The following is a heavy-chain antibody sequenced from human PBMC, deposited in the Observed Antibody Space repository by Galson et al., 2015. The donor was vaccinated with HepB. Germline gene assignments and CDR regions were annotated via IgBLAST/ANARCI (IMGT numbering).Heavy chain of an antibody. CDR1: GFSFSGYA. J-gene: IGHJ4*02. CDR2: ISGSGDYT. CDR3: VKGSSAWYYLFGY. D-gene: IGHD6-19*01. Sequence: SLRLSCATSGFSFSGYAMSWVRQAPGKGLEWASSISGSGDYTYYGDSVKGRFTISRDFSKNTVYLQMSSLRAGDTAVYYCVKGSSAWYYLFGYWGQGTLVTVSS. V-gene: IGHV3-23*01.